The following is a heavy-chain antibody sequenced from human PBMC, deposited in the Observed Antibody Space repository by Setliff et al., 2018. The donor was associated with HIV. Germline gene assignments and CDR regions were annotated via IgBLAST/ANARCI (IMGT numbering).Heavy chain of an antibody. V-gene: IGHV4-39*01. CDR3: ARLSSYRSSSYYFDY. D-gene: IGHD6-6*01. Sequence: SETLSLTCSVSGDSISDTTYYWGWIRQPPGKGLEWNGNIYHSGSTLYKPSLKSRVTMSVDTSKNQFSLKLNSVTAADTAVYHCARLSSYRSSSYYFDYWGQGALVTVSS. CDR2: IYHSGST. J-gene: IGHJ4*02. CDR1: GDSISDTTYY.